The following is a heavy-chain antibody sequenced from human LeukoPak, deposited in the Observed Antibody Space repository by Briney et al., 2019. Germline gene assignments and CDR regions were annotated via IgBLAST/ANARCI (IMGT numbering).Heavy chain of an antibody. V-gene: IGHV3-23*01. CDR1: GFTFSSYA. CDR2: ISGSGGST. D-gene: IGHD3-10*01. Sequence: GGSLRLSCAASGFTFSSYAMSWVRQAPGKGLEWVSAISGSGGSTYYADSVKGRFTISRDNSKNTLYLQMNSLKTEDTAVYYCTRDRVGRVFQHWGQGTLVTVSS. CDR3: TRDRVGRVFQH. J-gene: IGHJ1*01.